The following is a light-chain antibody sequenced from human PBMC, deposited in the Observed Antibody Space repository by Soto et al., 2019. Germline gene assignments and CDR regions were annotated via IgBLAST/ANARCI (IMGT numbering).Light chain of an antibody. CDR2: AAS. CDR3: QQSYGTPLT. V-gene: IGKV1-39*01. J-gene: IGKJ4*01. CDR1: QSISNY. Sequence: DMEMTQSPSSLSASVGDRVTITCRASQSISNYLNWYQHKPGKVPKLLIYAASSLQSGVPTRFSGSGSGTDFTLTINSLRTEDFATYSCQQSYGTPLTFGGGAKIEI.